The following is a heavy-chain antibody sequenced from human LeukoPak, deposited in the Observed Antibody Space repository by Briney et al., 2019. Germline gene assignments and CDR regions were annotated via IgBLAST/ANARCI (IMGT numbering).Heavy chain of an antibody. CDR3: AREEVPHGFDI. Sequence: PSETLSLTCTVSGGSVSSNFWSWIRQPPGKGLEWIGYIYYSGSTNYNPSLKSRVTMSLDTSKNQFSLKLSSMTAADTAVYYCAREEVPHGFDIWGQGTMVTVSS. J-gene: IGHJ3*02. CDR1: GGSVSSNF. CDR2: IYYSGST. V-gene: IGHV4-59*02.